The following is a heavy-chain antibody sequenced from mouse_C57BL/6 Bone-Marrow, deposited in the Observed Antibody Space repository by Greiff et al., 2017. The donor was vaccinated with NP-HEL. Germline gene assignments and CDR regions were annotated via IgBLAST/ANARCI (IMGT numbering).Heavy chain of an antibody. Sequence: VQLQQSGAELVKPGASVKLSCKASGYTFTSYWMHWVKQRPGRGLEWIGRIDPNSGGTKYNEKFKSKATLTVDKPSSTAYMQLSSLTSEDSAVYYCARGTTVVATTGGYFDVWGTGTTVTVSS. CDR1: GYTFTSYW. J-gene: IGHJ1*03. CDR2: IDPNSGGT. D-gene: IGHD1-1*01. V-gene: IGHV1-72*01. CDR3: ARGTTVVATTGGYFDV.